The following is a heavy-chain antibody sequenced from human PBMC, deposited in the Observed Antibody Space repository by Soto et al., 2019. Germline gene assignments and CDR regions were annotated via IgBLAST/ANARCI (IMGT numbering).Heavy chain of an antibody. Sequence: ESGPTLVNPTQTLTLTCTFSGFSLSTSGMCVSWIRQPPGKALEWLARIDWDDDKYYSTSLKTRLTISKDTSKNQVVLTMANMDPVDTATYYCARIGGTGTRGGIDYWGQGTLVTVSS. CDR1: GFSLSTSGMC. CDR2: IDWDDDK. D-gene: IGHD1-7*01. J-gene: IGHJ4*02. V-gene: IGHV2-70*11. CDR3: ARIGGTGTRGGIDY.